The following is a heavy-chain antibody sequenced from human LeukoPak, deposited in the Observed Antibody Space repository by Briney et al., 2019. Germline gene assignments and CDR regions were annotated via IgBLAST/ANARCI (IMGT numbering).Heavy chain of an antibody. CDR2: INPSGGST. V-gene: IGHV1-46*01. D-gene: IGHD2-2*02. Sequence: GASVKVSCKASGYTFTSYYIHWVRQAPGQGLEWMGIINPSGGSTSYAQKFQGRVIMTRGMSTSTVYMELSSLRFEDTAVYYCARVPDAIRGVWWFDPWGQGTLVTVSS. J-gene: IGHJ5*02. CDR1: GYTFTSYY. CDR3: ARVPDAIRGVWWFDP.